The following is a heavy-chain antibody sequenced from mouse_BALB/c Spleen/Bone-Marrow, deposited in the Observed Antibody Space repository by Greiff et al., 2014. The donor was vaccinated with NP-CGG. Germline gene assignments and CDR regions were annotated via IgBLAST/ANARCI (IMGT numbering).Heavy chain of an antibody. J-gene: IGHJ4*01. D-gene: IGHD2-10*02. CDR2: ISDGGNYS. Sequence: VQLKESGGGLVKPGGSLKLSCAASGFTFSDYYILGFPQTPEKSRVGGATISDGGNYSYYPDSVKGRFTISRDNAKNNLYLQMSSLKSEDTAMYYCARSRMRYGAMDYWGQGTSVTVFS. CDR1: GFTFSDYY. V-gene: IGHV5-4*02. CDR3: ARSRMRYGAMDY.